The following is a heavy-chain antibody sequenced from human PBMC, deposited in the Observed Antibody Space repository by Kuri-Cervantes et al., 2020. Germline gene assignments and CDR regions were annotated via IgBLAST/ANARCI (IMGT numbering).Heavy chain of an antibody. J-gene: IGHJ4*02. CDR1: GFSLNTNGAG. CDR3: AHRPARCSLFDV. D-gene: IGHD2-8*01. CDR2: IFWDDDK. Sequence: SGPTLVNPPHPLTLTCTFTGFSLNTNGAGVGWIRQPTGKALEWLPLIFWDDDKRYSPSLKNKLTITKDTSKNQVVLTFTNLDPVDTATYYCAHRPARCSLFDVWGQGALVTVSS. V-gene: IGHV2-5*02.